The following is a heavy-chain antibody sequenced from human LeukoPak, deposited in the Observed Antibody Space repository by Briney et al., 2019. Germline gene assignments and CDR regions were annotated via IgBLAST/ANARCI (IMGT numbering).Heavy chain of an antibody. D-gene: IGHD1-1*01. V-gene: IGHV4-39*01. J-gene: IGHJ3*02. Sequence: SETLSLTCTVSGGSISSSSYYWGWIRQPPGKGLEWIGSSSYSGSTYYNPSLKSRLTISVDTSKNQFSLKLSSVTAADTAVYYCAKKGDRGTYDIWGQGTMVSVSS. CDR1: GGSISSSSYY. CDR3: AKKGDRGTYDI. CDR2: SSYSGST.